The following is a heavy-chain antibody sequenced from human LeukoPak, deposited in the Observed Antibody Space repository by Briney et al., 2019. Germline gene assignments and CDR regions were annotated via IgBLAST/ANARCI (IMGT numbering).Heavy chain of an antibody. CDR2: IIPIFGTA. J-gene: IGHJ5*02. Sequence: SVKVSCKASGGTFSSYAISWVRQAPGQGLEWMGGIIPIFGTANYAQKFQGRVTITADESTSTAYMELSSLRSDDTAVYYCARDVELELLTFDPWGQGTLVTVSS. D-gene: IGHD1-7*01. CDR1: GGTFSSYA. CDR3: ARDVELELLTFDP. V-gene: IGHV1-69*13.